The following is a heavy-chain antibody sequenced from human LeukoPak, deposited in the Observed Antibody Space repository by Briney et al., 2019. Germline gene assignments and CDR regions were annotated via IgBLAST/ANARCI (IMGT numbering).Heavy chain of an antibody. CDR2: ISGSGGST. J-gene: IGHJ3*02. CDR1: GFTFSTYA. V-gene: IGHV3-23*01. CDR3: AKELRSSGWYRRDAFDI. Sequence: PGGSLRLSCAASGFTFSTYAMSWVRQAPGKGLEWVSAISGSGGSTYYADSVKGRFTISRDNSKNTLYLQMNSLRAEDTAVYYCAKELRSSGWYRRDAFDIWGQGTMVTVSS. D-gene: IGHD6-19*01.